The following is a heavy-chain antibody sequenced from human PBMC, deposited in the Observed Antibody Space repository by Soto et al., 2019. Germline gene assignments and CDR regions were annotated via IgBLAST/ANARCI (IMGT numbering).Heavy chain of an antibody. V-gene: IGHV3-33*01. D-gene: IGHD1-26*01. CDR1: GFSFSTYG. CDR3: ARDRRLLGATEYYHYGMDV. J-gene: IGHJ6*02. Sequence: VQLVESGGGVVQPGRSLRLSCAASGFSFSTYGMHWVRQAPGKGLEWVAVIWSDGSNKNYGDSVKGRFTISRDNSKNTLSLQMDSLRAEDTAVYYCARDRRLLGATEYYHYGMDVWGQGTTVTV. CDR2: IWSDGSNK.